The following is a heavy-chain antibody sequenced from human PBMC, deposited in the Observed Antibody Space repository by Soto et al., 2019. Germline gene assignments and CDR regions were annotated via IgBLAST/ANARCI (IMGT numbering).Heavy chain of an antibody. CDR1: GFTFDDYA. Sequence: EVQLVESGGGLVQPGRSLRLSCAASGFTFDDYAMHWVRQAPGKGLEWVSGISWNSGSIGYADSVKGRFTISRDNAKNCLYLQMNRLRAEDTALYYCAKDISGIAAAGGWFDPWGQGTLVTVSS. CDR2: ISWNSGSI. J-gene: IGHJ5*02. V-gene: IGHV3-9*01. D-gene: IGHD6-13*01. CDR3: AKDISGIAAAGGWFDP.